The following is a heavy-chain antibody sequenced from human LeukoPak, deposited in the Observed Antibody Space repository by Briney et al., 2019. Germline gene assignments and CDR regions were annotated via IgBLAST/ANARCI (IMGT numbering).Heavy chain of an antibody. CDR2: ISSSSSYI. Sequence: PGGSLRLSCAASGFTFSSYSMNWVRQAPGKGLEWVSSISSSSSYIYYADSVKGRFTISRGNAKNSLYLQMNSLRAEDTAVYYCARDPWAYSRSLIDCWGQGTLVTVSS. D-gene: IGHD6-6*01. CDR3: ARDPWAYSRSLIDC. CDR1: GFTFSSYS. V-gene: IGHV3-21*01. J-gene: IGHJ4*02.